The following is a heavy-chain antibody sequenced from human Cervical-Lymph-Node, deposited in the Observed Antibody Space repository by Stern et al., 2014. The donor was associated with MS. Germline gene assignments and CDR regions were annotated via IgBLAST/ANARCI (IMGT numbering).Heavy chain of an antibody. V-gene: IGHV3-23*04. J-gene: IGHJ4*02. D-gene: IGHD4-17*01. Sequence: EVQLVEAGGGLVQPGGSLRLSCAASGFSFRSCAMSCVLQAPGKWLDWVSAISGGGCRTYYADSCNGRFPISTDNSKNTLYLQMNSLRAEDTAVYYCAKIDYGDLATFDYWGQGTLVTVSS. CDR3: AKIDYGDLATFDY. CDR1: GFSFRSCA. CDR2: ISGGGCRT.